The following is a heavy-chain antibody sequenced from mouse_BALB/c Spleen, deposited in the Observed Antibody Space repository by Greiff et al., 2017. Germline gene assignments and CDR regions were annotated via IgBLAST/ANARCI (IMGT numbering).Heavy chain of an antibody. Sequence: EVQVVESGGGLVQPKGSLKLSCAASGFTFNTYAMHWVCQTPGKGLEWVARIRSKSNNYATYYADSVKDRFTISRDESQSMLYLQMNNLKTEKTAMYCCGGEGYCYAMDYWGQGTSDTVSS. CDR2: IRSKSNNYAT. CDR1: GFTFNTYA. J-gene: IGHJ4*01. CDR3: GGEGYCYAMDY. V-gene: IGHV10-3*03.